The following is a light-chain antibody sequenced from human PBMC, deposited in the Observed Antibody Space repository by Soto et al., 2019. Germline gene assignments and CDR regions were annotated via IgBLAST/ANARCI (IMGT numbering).Light chain of an antibody. CDR2: DAS. CDR1: QSVSSK. CDR3: QQYNNWPPVYT. Sequence: EIVMTQSPATLSVSPGVRATLSCRASQSVSSKLAWYQQKPGQAPRLLIYDASTRATGIPGRFSGSGSATEFTLTISSLQFEDFAVYYCQQYNNWPPVYTFGQGTKLEIK. V-gene: IGKV3D-15*01. J-gene: IGKJ2*01.